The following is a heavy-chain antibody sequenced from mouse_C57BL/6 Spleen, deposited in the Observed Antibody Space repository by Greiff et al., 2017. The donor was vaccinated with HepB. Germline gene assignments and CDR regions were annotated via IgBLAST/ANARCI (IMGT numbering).Heavy chain of an antibody. J-gene: IGHJ4*01. CDR1: GYTFTDYN. CDR2: INPNNGGT. D-gene: IGHD2-5*01. Sequence: EVQLQQSGPELVKPGASVKIPCKASGYTFTDYNMDWVKQSHGKSLEWIGDINPNNGGTIYNQKFKGKATLTVDKSSSTAYMELRSLTSEDTAVYDCARGAYYSNLYYAMDYWGQGTSVTVSS. CDR3: ARGAYYSNLYYAMDY. V-gene: IGHV1-18*01.